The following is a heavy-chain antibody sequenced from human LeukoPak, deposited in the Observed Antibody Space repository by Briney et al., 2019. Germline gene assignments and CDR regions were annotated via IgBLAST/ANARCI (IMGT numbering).Heavy chain of an antibody. CDR3: AKDLDIVVVPAAPVRY. CDR1: GFTFSSYA. V-gene: IGHV3-23*01. CDR2: ISGSGGST. Sequence: GGSLRLSCAASGFTFSSYAMSWVRQAPGKGLEWVSAISGSGGSTYYADSVKGRFTISRDNSKNTLYLQMNSLRAEDTAVYYCAKDLDIVVVPAAPVRYWGQGTLVTVSS. D-gene: IGHD2-2*03. J-gene: IGHJ4*02.